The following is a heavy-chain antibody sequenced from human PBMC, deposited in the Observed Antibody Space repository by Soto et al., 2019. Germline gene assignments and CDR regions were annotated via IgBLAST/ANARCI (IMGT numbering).Heavy chain of an antibody. CDR1: GYTFTSYG. CDR3: ARDQGARVYYDSSGYLGTFDY. J-gene: IGHJ4*02. D-gene: IGHD3-22*01. Sequence: QVQLVQSGAEVKKPGASVKVSCKASGYTFTSYGISWVRQAPGQGLEWMGWISAYNGNTNYAQKLQGRVTMTTDTATSTAYMALRSPRSDETAVYYGARDQGARVYYDSSGYLGTFDYWGQGPLVTVSS. V-gene: IGHV1-18*01. CDR2: ISAYNGNT.